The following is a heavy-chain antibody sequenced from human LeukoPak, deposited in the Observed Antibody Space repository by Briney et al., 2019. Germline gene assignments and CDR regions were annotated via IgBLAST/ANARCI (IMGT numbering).Heavy chain of an antibody. J-gene: IGHJ5*02. CDR3: ARDYCTRGGDCYKEDLFDP. Sequence: ASVKVSCKASDYTFAIYGINWVRQAPGQGLEWMAWISPYDGDTNYAQNFEGRVTMTTETSTSTAYMELRSLRSDDTAIYYCARDYCTRGGDCYKEDLFDPWGQGTLVTVSS. CDR2: ISPYDGDT. D-gene: IGHD2-21*02. CDR1: DYTFAIYG. V-gene: IGHV1-18*01.